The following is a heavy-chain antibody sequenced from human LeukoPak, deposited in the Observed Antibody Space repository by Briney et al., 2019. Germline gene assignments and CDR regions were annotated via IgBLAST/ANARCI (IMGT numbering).Heavy chain of an antibody. CDR2: IHNGGDT. D-gene: IGHD2-15*01. CDR1: GFSVSASY. CDR3: ARERYCSGASCPNSNRYFDF. J-gene: IGHJ4*02. Sequence: GGSLRLSCTASGFSVSASYMSWVRQAPGKGLEWVSVIHNGGDTYYADSVKGRFTISRDNSKNTLYLQMSSLRAEDTAVYYCARERYCSGASCPNSNRYFDFWGQGTLVTVSS. V-gene: IGHV3-66*02.